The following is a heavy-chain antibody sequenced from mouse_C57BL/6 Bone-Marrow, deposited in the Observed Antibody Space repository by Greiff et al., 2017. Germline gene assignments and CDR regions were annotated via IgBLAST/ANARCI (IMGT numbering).Heavy chain of an antibody. J-gene: IGHJ3*01. D-gene: IGHD1-1*01. CDR3: ARDGTTVVAKAY. CDR2: INPSTGGT. Sequence: VQLKQSGPELVKPGASVKISCKASGYSFTGYYMNWVKQSPEKSLEWIGEINPSTGGTTYNQKFKANATLTVDKSSSTAYMQLKSLTSEDSAVYYCARDGTTVVAKAYWGQGTLVTVSA. CDR1: GYSFTGYY. V-gene: IGHV1-42*01.